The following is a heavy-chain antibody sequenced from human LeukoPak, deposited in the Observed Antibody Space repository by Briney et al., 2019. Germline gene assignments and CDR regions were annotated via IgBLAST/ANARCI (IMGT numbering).Heavy chain of an antibody. Sequence: GGYLRPSCAASGFTFSSYSMNWVRQAPGKGLEWVSSISSSSTYIYYADSVKGRFTISRDNATNSLYLQMNSLRAEDTAVYYCARDVSGGYWGQGTLVTVSS. J-gene: IGHJ4*02. D-gene: IGHD3-10*01. V-gene: IGHV3-21*01. CDR3: ARDVSGGY. CDR2: ISSSSTYI. CDR1: GFTFSSYS.